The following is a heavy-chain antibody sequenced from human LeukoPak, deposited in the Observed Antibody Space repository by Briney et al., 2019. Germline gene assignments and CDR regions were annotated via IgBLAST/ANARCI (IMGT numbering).Heavy chain of an antibody. CDR1: GFTFSSYG. J-gene: IGHJ6*02. CDR3: ARDFYYYYYDMDV. Sequence: GGSLRLSCAASGFTFSSYGMHWVRQAPGKGLEWVAVISYDGSNKYYADSVKGRFTISRDNSKNTLYLQMNSLRAEDTAVYYCARDFYYYYYDMDVWGQGTTVTVSS. CDR2: ISYDGSNK. V-gene: IGHV3-30*03.